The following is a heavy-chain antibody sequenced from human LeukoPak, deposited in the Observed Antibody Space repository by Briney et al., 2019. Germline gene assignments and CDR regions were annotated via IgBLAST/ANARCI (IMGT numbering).Heavy chain of an antibody. Sequence: GSQRLSCAASGFTFSSFGMSWIRQPPGKGLEWIGEINHSGSTNYNPSLKSRVTISVDTSKNQFSLKLSSVTAADTAVYYCARRGSSWYGIRYYFDYWGQGTLVTVSS. CDR1: GFTFSSFG. J-gene: IGHJ4*02. D-gene: IGHD6-13*01. V-gene: IGHV4-34*01. CDR2: INHSGST. CDR3: ARRGSSWYGIRYYFDY.